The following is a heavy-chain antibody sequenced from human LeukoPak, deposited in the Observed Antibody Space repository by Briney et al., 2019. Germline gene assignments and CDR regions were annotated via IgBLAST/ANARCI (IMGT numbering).Heavy chain of an antibody. CDR3: ARGPYLGYYARGDRFGYFQH. J-gene: IGHJ1*01. CDR2: INHSGST. V-gene: IGHV4-34*01. Sequence: SETLSLTCAVYGGSFSGYYWSWIRQPPGKGLEWIGEINHSGSTNYNPSLKSRVTISVDTSKNQFSLKLSSVTAADTAVYYCARGPYLGYYARGDRFGYFQHWGQGTPVTVSS. CDR1: GGSFSGYY. D-gene: IGHD3-10*01.